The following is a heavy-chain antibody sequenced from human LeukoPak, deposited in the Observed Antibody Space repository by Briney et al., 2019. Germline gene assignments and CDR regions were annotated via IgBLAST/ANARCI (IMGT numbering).Heavy chain of an antibody. D-gene: IGHD6-25*01. CDR1: GFTFSACD. Sequence: PGGSLRLSCAASGFTFSACDIHWVRQASGKGLEWVGRITTKANSYATAYAASLKGRFTISRDDSKSTAYLQMNSLRTEDTALYYCTTYKSGHYWGQGTLVTVSS. CDR2: ITTKANSYAT. CDR3: TTYKSGHY. J-gene: IGHJ4*02. V-gene: IGHV3-73*01.